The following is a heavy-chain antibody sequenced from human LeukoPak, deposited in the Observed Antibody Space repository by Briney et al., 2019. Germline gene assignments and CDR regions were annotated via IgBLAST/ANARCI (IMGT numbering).Heavy chain of an antibody. D-gene: IGHD3-10*01. CDR1: GYSFTGYY. Sequence: ASVKVFCKASGYSFTGYYVHWVRQAPGQGLEWMGWINPNSGGTNYAQKFQGRVTMTRDMSTSTVYMELSSLRSEDTAVYYCARDPSASGGFDYWGQGTLVTVSS. V-gene: IGHV1-2*02. J-gene: IGHJ4*02. CDR3: ARDPSASGGFDY. CDR2: INPNSGGT.